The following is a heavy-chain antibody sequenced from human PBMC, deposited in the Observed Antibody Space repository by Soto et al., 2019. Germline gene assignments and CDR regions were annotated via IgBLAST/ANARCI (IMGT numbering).Heavy chain of an antibody. D-gene: IGHD1-1*01. CDR2: INHGGNT. CDR3: ARGQLGDF. V-gene: IGHV4-34*01. Sequence: PSETLSLTCAVYGGFFTGYYWSWVRQPPGGGLEWIGEINHGGNTNCNPSLKSRLTLSIDTSKSQFSLKLESVTAADTAIYYCARGQLGDFWGQGTPVTVSS. CDR1: GGFFTGYY. J-gene: IGHJ4*02.